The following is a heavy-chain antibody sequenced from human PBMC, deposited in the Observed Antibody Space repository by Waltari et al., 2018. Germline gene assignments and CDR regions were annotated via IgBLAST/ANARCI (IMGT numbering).Heavy chain of an antibody. V-gene: IGHV3-48*04. D-gene: IGHD3-16*01. CDR3: AREGSDYAYDI. CDR1: GFTFSSHH. CDR2: ISSSGGTI. Sequence: EVQLVESGGGLVQPGGSLRLSCAASGFTFSSHHVNWVRQAPGRGLEWVSYISSSGGTINYADSVKGRFTISRDNAKNSLYLLMNTLRAEDTAVYYCAREGSDYAYDIWGQGTMVTVSS. J-gene: IGHJ3*02.